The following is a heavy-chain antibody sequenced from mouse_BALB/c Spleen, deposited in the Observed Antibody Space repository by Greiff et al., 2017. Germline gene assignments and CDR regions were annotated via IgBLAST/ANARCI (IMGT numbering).Heavy chain of an antibody. CDR2: IWSGGST. CDR3: ARKEVPAWFAY. V-gene: IGHV2-2*02. Sequence: VMLVESGPGLVQPSQSLSITCTVSGFSLTSYGVHWVRQSPGKGLEWLGVIWSGGSTDYNAAFISRLSISKDNSKSQVFFKMNSLQANDTAIYYCARKEVPAWFAYWGQGTLVTVSA. CDR1: GFSLTSYG. D-gene: IGHD2-14*01. J-gene: IGHJ3*01.